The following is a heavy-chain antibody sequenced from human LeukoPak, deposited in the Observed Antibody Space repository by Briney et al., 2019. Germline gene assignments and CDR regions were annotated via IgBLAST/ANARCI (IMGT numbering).Heavy chain of an antibody. CDR3: ARVVVAATWRYYFDY. J-gene: IGHJ4*02. V-gene: IGHV4-59*01. Sequence: SETLSLSCTVSGGSISSYYWSWIRQPPGKGLEWVGYNYYSGSTNYNPSLKSRVTISVDTSKNQFSLKLSSVTAADTAVYYCARVVVAATWRYYFDYWGQGTLVTVSS. CDR2: NYYSGST. CDR1: GGSISSYY. D-gene: IGHD2-15*01.